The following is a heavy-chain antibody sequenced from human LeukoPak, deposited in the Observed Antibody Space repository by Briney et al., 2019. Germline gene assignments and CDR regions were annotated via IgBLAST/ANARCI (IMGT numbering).Heavy chain of an antibody. J-gene: IGHJ4*02. CDR3: ARDGRDGQNDF. V-gene: IGHV3-7*01. Sequence: GGSLRLSCAASGFTFANYWMSWVRQAPGKGLEWVANIKQDRSEKKYVDYVKGRFTVSRENAKNSLSLEISSLRAEDTAVYYCARDGRDGQNDFWGQGTLVTVSS. CDR1: GFTFANYW. D-gene: IGHD5-24*01. CDR2: IKQDRSEK.